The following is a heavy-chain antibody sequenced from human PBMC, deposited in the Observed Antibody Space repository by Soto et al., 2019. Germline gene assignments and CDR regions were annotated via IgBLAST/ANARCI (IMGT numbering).Heavy chain of an antibody. J-gene: IGHJ4*02. CDR1: GFTFSDYY. CDR3: SRDRGDIVVVVAAHFHY. CDR2: ISSSGSTI. D-gene: IGHD2-15*01. V-gene: IGHV3-11*01. Sequence: PGSALRLSCAASGFTFSDYYTGWIRQAPCKGLEWDSYISSSGSTIYYADSVKGRFTISRDNAKNSLYLQMNSLRAEDTAVYYCSRDRGDIVVVVAAHFHYWRQGTSVPVCS.